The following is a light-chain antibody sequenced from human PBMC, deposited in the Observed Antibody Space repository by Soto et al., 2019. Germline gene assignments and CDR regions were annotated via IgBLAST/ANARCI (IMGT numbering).Light chain of an antibody. CDR3: QQSYSTPIT. V-gene: IGKV1-39*01. CDR2: AAS. J-gene: IGKJ5*01. Sequence: DIQITQSTSSLSASVGDRVTITCRASQSIITYLNWYQQKPGKAPELLIYAASSLQSGVPSRFSGSGSGTDFTLTISSLQPEDFATYYCQQSYSTPITFGQGTRLEIK. CDR1: QSIITY.